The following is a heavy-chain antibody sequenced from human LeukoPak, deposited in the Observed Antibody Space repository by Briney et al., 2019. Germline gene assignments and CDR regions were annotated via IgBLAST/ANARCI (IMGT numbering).Heavy chain of an antibody. CDR2: ISTSGSTK. J-gene: IGHJ3*02. V-gene: IGHV3-48*03. CDR3: ARERDPELHDALDI. D-gene: IGHD1-14*01. CDR1: GFTFSSFE. Sequence: GGSLRLSCAASGFTFSSFEMNWVRQAPGKGLEWLSHISTSGSTKYYANSVKGRFTISRDNAKNSLYLQMNSLRAEDTAVYYCARERDPELHDALDIWGQGTMVTVSS.